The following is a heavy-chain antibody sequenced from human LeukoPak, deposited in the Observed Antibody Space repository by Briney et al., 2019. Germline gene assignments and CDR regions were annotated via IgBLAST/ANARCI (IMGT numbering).Heavy chain of an antibody. D-gene: IGHD2-15*01. CDR2: ISWSGELT. CDR3: ARATTSGASYYGL. Sequence: GGSLRLSCVASGFSFSSTGMSWVRQTPGRGLEWLSAISWSGELTYYADSVKGRFTISRDNSKDTLYLQMNSLRAEDTAVYYCARATTSGASYYGLWGQGTLVTVFS. CDR1: GFSFSSTG. V-gene: IGHV3-23*01. J-gene: IGHJ1*01.